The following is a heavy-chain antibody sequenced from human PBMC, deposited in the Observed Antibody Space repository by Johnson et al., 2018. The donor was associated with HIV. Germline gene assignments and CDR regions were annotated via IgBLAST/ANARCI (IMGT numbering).Heavy chain of an antibody. J-gene: IGHJ3*02. D-gene: IGHD6-13*01. CDR2: ITGSGINT. CDR3: AKLETRQQLLGAFDI. V-gene: IGHV3-23*04. CDR1: GFTFSCSA. Sequence: VQLVESGGGLVQPGGSLRLSCAASGFTFSCSAMSWVRQAPGKGLEWLSSITGSGINTYSAHSVEGRFPIARDNPKNTLYLQMNHLRAEDTAVYYWAKLETRQQLLGAFDIWGQGTMVTVSS.